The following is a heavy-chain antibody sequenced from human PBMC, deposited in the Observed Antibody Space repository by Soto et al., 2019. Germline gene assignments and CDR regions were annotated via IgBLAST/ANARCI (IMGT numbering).Heavy chain of an antibody. Sequence: EVQLVESGGGLVQPGRSLRLSCAASGFTFDDFAMHWVRQVPGKGLEWVSGVSWNGETTAYADSVKGRFTISRDNAKNSLYLHMNSLRIEDSALYYCAKDIHGYSSEVNWGQGTRVTVSS. CDR1: GFTFDDFA. CDR2: VSWNGETT. V-gene: IGHV3-9*01. J-gene: IGHJ4*02. CDR3: AKDIHGYSSEVN. D-gene: IGHD6-19*01.